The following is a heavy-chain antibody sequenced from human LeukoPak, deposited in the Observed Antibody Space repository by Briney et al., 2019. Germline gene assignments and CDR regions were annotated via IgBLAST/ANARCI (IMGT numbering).Heavy chain of an antibody. CDR3: VKSPHYNDYVFDH. CDR1: GLSFSSYV. CDR2: ISSNGDSA. D-gene: IGHD4/OR15-4a*01. J-gene: IGHJ4*02. V-gene: IGHV3-64*03. Sequence: GGSLRLSCTASGLSFSSYVMHWVRQAPGKGLECVSAISSNGDSAYYADSVRGRFTISRDNSKNSVYLQLSSLRSEDTAMYYCVKSPHYNDYVFDHWGQGTLVTVSS.